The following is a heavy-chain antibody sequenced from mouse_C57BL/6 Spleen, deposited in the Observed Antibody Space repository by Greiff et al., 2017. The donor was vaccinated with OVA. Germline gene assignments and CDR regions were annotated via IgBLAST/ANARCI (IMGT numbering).Heavy chain of an antibody. CDR1: GYTFTSYW. CDR3: ARNPGFDY. Sequence: VQLQQPGAELVRPGTSVKLSCKASGYTFTSYWMHWVKQRPGQGLEWIGVIDPSDSYTNYNQKFKGKATLTVDTSSSTAYMQLSSLTSEDSAVYYCARNPGFDYWGQGTTLTVSS. CDR2: IDPSDSYT. J-gene: IGHJ2*01. V-gene: IGHV1-59*01.